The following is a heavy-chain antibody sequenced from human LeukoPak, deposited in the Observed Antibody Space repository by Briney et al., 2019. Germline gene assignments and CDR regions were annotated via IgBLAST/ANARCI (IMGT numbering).Heavy chain of an antibody. J-gene: IGHJ4*02. V-gene: IGHV4-59*08. CDR3: AAYSSSLGPFFDY. D-gene: IGHD6-13*01. CDR2: IYYSGST. Sequence: SETLSLTCTVSGGSISSHYWSWIRQPPGKGLEWIGYIYYSGSTNYNPSLKSRVTISVDTSKNQFSLKLSSVTAADTAVYYCAAYSSSLGPFFDYWGQGTLVTVSS. CDR1: GGSISSHY.